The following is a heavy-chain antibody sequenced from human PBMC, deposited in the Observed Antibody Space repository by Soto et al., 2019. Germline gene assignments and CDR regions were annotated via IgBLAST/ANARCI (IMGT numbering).Heavy chain of an antibody. CDR2: IIPIFGTA. V-gene: IGHV1-69*01. CDR3: ARDQGGSYSGGYYYYYGMDV. J-gene: IGHJ6*02. D-gene: IGHD1-26*01. Sequence: QVQLVQSGAEVKKPGSSVKVSCKASGGTFSSYAISWVRQAPGQGLEWMGGIIPIFGTANYAQKFQGRVTTTADESTSTAYMELSSLRSVDTAVYYCARDQGGSYSGGYYYYYGMDVWGQGTTVTVSS. CDR1: GGTFSSYA.